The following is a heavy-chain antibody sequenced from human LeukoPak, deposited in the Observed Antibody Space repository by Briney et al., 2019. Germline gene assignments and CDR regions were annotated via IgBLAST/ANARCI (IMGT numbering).Heavy chain of an antibody. Sequence: ASVKVSCKASGYTFTIYYMHWVRQAPGQGLEWMGIINPSGGSTSYAQKFQGRVTMTRDTSTSTVYMELSSLRSEDTAVYYCARGVRVDYGDYGWFDPWGQGTLVTVSS. CDR2: INPSGGST. D-gene: IGHD4-17*01. V-gene: IGHV1-46*01. CDR1: GYTFTIYY. CDR3: ARGVRVDYGDYGWFDP. J-gene: IGHJ5*02.